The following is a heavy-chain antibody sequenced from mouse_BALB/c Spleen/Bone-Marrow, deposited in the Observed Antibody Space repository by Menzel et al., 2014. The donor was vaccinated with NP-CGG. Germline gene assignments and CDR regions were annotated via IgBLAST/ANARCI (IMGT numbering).Heavy chain of an antibody. J-gene: IGHJ4*01. CDR3: ARDYRYDGAMDY. D-gene: IGHD2-14*01. CDR1: GYTFSSYW. CDR2: ILPGSGTT. V-gene: IGHV1-9*01. Sequence: QVQLQQPGAELMKPGASVKISCKATGYTFSSYWIEWVKQRPGHGLEWIGEILPGSGTTNYNENFKGKATFTADTSSNTAYMQPSSLTSEDSAVYYCARDYRYDGAMDYWGQGTSVTVSS.